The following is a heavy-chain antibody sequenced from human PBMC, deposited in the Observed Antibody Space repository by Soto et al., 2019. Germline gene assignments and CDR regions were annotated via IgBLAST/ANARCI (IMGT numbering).Heavy chain of an antibody. J-gene: IGHJ5*02. V-gene: IGHV4-59*12. CDR1: GGSMSSYY. Sequence: SETLSLTCTVSGGSMSSYYWSWIRQPPGKGLEWIGYIYYSGSTNYNPSLKSRVTISVDTSKNQFSLKLSSVTAADTAVYYCARERITMVRGVNVNWFDPWGQGTLVTVSS. D-gene: IGHD3-10*01. CDR2: IYYSGST. CDR3: ARERITMVRGVNVNWFDP.